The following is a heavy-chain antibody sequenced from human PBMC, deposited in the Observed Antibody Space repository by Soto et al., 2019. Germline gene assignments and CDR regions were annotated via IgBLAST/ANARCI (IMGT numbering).Heavy chain of an antibody. D-gene: IGHD6-13*01. CDR1: GGTFSSYT. CDR3: ARGGEHSNSWPGEAFEI. V-gene: IGHV1-69*02. J-gene: IGHJ3*02. Sequence: QVQLVQSGAAVKKPGSSVKVSCKASGGTFSSYTISWVRQAPGQGLEWMGRIIPILDIANYAQRFQGRVTVTADKSTSTAYMELSSLRSEDTAVYYCARGGEHSNSWPGEAFEIWGQGTMVTVSS. CDR2: IIPILDIA.